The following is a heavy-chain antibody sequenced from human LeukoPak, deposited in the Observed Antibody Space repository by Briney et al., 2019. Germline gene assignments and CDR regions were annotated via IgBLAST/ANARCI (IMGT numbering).Heavy chain of an antibody. Sequence: GGSLRLSCAASGFTFISYAMSWVRQARGKGLEWVSAISGSGGSTYYADSVKGRFTISRDNSKNTLYLQMNSLRAEDTAVYYCARGMGSSDYWGQGTLVTVSS. J-gene: IGHJ4*02. CDR1: GFTFISYA. CDR3: ARGMGSSDY. V-gene: IGHV3-23*01. CDR2: ISGSGGST. D-gene: IGHD2-8*01.